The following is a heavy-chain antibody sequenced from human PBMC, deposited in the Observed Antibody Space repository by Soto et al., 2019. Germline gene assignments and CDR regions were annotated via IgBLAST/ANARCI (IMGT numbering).Heavy chain of an antibody. CDR3: ARDGHNDIDGGMDV. D-gene: IGHD2-8*01. J-gene: IGHJ6*02. V-gene: IGHV4-31*01. Sequence: QVQLQESGPGLVKPSQTLSLTCTVSGGSISSGGYYWSWIRQHPGKGLEWIGYIYYSGSTYYNPSLKSLVTISVDTSKNQFSLKLSSVTAADTAVYYCARDGHNDIDGGMDVWGQGTTVTVSS. CDR2: IYYSGST. CDR1: GGSISSGGYY.